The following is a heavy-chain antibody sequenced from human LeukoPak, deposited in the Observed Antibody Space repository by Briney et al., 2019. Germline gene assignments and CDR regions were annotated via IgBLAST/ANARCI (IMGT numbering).Heavy chain of an antibody. CDR2: IIPIFGTA. J-gene: IGHJ4*02. D-gene: IGHD2-8*01. CDR3: ASDSSTVLMVYAPLDY. V-gene: IGHV1-69*05. Sequence: SVKVSCKASGGTFSSYAISWVRQAPGQGLEWMGRIIPIFGTANYAQKFQGRVTITTDESTSTAYMELSSLRSEDTAVYYCASDSSTVLMVYAPLDYSGQGTLVSVSS. CDR1: GGTFSSYA.